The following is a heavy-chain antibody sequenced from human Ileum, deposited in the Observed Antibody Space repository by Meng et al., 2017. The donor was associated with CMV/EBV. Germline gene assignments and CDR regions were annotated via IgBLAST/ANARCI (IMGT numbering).Heavy chain of an antibody. J-gene: IGHJ4*02. V-gene: IGHV3-53*01. CDR2: IYDDGGT. CDR3: ATHSGGY. Sequence: GESLKISCALSGFSVSSHYMTWVRQAPGKGLEWVSVIYDDGGTYHVDSVKGRFTVSRDNSKNTLYLQMNSLTAKDTAIYYCATHSGGYWGQGTLVTVSS. CDR1: GFSVSSHY.